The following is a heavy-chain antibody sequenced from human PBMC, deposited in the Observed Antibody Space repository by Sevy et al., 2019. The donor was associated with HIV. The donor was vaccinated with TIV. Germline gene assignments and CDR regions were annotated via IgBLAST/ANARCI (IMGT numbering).Heavy chain of an antibody. Sequence: SETLSLTCTVSGGSISSGGYYWSWIRQHPGKGLEWIGYIYYSGSTYYNPSLKSRVTISVDTSKNQFSLKLSSVTAADTAVYYCARDGPQRALDYWGQGTLVTVS. V-gene: IGHV4-31*03. CDR1: GGSISSGGYY. J-gene: IGHJ4*02. CDR3: ARDGPQRALDY. CDR2: IYYSGST. D-gene: IGHD2-2*01.